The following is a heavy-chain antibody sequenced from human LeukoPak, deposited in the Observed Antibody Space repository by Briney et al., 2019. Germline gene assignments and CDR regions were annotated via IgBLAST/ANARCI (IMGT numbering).Heavy chain of an antibody. D-gene: IGHD3-3*01. CDR1: GFTFSSYA. Sequence: GGSLRLSCAASGFTFSSYAMSCVRQAPGKGLEWVSAISGSGGSTYYADSVKGRFTISRDNSKNTLYLQMNSLRAEDTAVYYCAKDIRFLEWYFDYWGQGTLVTVSS. V-gene: IGHV3-23*01. J-gene: IGHJ4*02. CDR2: ISGSGGST. CDR3: AKDIRFLEWYFDY.